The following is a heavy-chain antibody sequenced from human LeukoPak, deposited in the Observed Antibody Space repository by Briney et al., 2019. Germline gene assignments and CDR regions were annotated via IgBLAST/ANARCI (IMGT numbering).Heavy chain of an antibody. CDR2: ISWDGGTT. D-gene: IGHD6-13*01. CDR3: AKGGSSSWRGLYYYHMDV. Sequence: GGSLRLPCAASGFTFDDYIMHWVRQAPGKGLEWVSLISWDGGTTYYADSVKGRFTISRDNSKNSLYLQMNSLTTEDTAFYYCAKGGSSSWRGLYYYHMDVRGKGTTVTVSS. V-gene: IGHV3-43*01. CDR1: GFTFDDYI. J-gene: IGHJ6*03.